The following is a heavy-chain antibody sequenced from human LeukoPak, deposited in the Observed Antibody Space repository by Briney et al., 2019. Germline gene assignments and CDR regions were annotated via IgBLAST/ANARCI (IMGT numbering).Heavy chain of an antibody. Sequence: ASVKVSCKASGYTFTRYYMHWVRQAPGQGLEWMGIIDPSGGSTSYAQNFQGGVTMTRDATTSTVYLELSSLRSEDTAAYYCARDFGEMPNYWGQGTLVTVSS. J-gene: IGHJ4*02. D-gene: IGHD5-24*01. V-gene: IGHV1-46*01. CDR1: GYTFTRYY. CDR3: ARDFGEMPNY. CDR2: IDPSGGST.